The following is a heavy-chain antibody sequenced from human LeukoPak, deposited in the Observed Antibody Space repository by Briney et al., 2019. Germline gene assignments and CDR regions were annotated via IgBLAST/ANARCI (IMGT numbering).Heavy chain of an antibody. J-gene: IGHJ4*02. CDR1: GFDFSSYW. V-gene: IGHV3-7*03. D-gene: IGHD5-18*01. CDR3: ARDTGALVTHFDY. CDR2: IKYDEIEK. Sequence: GGSLRLSCAASGFDFSSYWMSWVRQAPGKGLEWVANIKYDEIEKYHVDSVKGRFTISRDNAKNSLYLQMNSLRAEDTAVYYCARDTGALVTHFDYWGQGTLVTVSS.